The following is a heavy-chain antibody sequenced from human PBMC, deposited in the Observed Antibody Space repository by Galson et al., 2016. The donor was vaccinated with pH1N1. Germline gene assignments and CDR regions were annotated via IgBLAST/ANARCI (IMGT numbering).Heavy chain of an antibody. Sequence: SVKVSCKVSGYPFSSHDINWVRQAPGQGLEWMGWLRPNTGQTGSAQKFQGRITITGDTSISTGYMELSSLKFDDTAVYYCARGNPLWGYSGWPWGQGTLVTVVS. J-gene: IGHJ5*02. CDR3: ARGNPLWGYSGWP. D-gene: IGHD1-26*01. CDR1: GYPFSSHD. CDR2: LRPNTGQT. V-gene: IGHV1-8*03.